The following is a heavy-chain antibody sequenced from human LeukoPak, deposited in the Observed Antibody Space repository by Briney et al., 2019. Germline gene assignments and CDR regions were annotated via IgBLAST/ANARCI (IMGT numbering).Heavy chain of an antibody. V-gene: IGHV5-51*01. D-gene: IGHD3-3*01. Sequence: GESLKISCKGSGYSFTSYWIGWVRQMPGKGLEWMGIIYPGDSDTRYSPSSQGQVTISADKSISTAYLQWSSLKASDTAMYYCATAPSSAYYDFWSGKGDIWGQGITVIVSS. CDR1: GYSFTSYW. CDR2: IYPGDSDT. J-gene: IGHJ6*02. CDR3: ATAPSSAYYDFWSGKGDI.